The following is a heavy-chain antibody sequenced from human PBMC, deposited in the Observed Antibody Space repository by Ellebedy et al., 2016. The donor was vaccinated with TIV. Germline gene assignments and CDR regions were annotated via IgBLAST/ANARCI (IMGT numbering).Heavy chain of an antibody. CDR2: IYHFGTT. D-gene: IGHD1-14*01. J-gene: IGHJ4*02. CDR3: ARVRRLTTLDS. Sequence: SETLSLXXGVSGDSINSDYWWTWVRQPPEKGLEWIGEIYHFGTTNYNPSPKSRVTISVDKSKNQFSLRLTSMTAADTALYYCARVRRLTTLDSWGQGTLVTVSS. CDR1: GDSINSDYW. V-gene: IGHV4-4*02.